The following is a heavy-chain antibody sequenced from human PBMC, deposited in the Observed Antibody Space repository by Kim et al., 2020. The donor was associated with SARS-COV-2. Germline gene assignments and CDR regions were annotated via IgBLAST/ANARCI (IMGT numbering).Heavy chain of an antibody. V-gene: IGHV3-23*01. CDR1: GFTFSSYA. Sequence: GGSLRLSCAASGFTFSSYAMSWVRQAPGKGLEWVSAISGSGGSTYYADSVKGRFTISRDNSKNTLYLQMNSLRAEDTAVYYCAKDLAVAGGGFAEYFQHWGQGTLVTVSS. J-gene: IGHJ1*01. CDR2: ISGSGGST. CDR3: AKDLAVAGGGFAEYFQH. D-gene: IGHD6-19*01.